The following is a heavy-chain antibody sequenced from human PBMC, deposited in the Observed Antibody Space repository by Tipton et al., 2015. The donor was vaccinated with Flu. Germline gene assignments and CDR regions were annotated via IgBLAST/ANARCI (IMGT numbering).Heavy chain of an antibody. J-gene: IGHJ5*02. CDR1: GDSIRNDYF. D-gene: IGHD3-10*01. CDR3: ARGAYGSDNRSWFDP. V-gene: IGHV4-31*11. CDR2: IYYSGNT. Sequence: TLSLTCAVSGDSIRNDYFWGWIRQPPGKGLEWIGNIYYSGNTFYNPSLKSRLIISLDKSNNQFSLKLTSVTAADTAVYYCARGAYGSDNRSWFDPWGQGTLVTVSS.